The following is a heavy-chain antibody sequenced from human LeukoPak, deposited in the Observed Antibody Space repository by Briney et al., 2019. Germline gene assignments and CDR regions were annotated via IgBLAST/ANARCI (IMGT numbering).Heavy chain of an antibody. Sequence: PSETLSLTCTVSGGSISSYYWSWIRQPPGKGLEWIGYIYYSGSTNYNPSLKSRVTISVDTSKNQFSLKLSSVTAADTAVYYCARDQGPGYGMDVWGQGTTVTVSS. J-gene: IGHJ6*02. CDR1: GGSISSYY. CDR3: ARDQGPGYGMDV. CDR2: IYYSGST. V-gene: IGHV4-59*01.